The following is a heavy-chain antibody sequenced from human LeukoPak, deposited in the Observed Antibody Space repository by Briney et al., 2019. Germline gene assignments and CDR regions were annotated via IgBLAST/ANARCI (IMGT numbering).Heavy chain of an antibody. Sequence: SETLSLTCTVSGGSISSYYWSWIRQSPGKGLAWIAYIYYSGSTNYNPSLESRVTISVDTSKNQFSLKLSSVTAADTAIYYCARSTTVTTIYDAFDIWGQGTMLTVSS. CDR1: GGSISSYY. D-gene: IGHD4-17*01. J-gene: IGHJ3*02. CDR2: IYYSGST. V-gene: IGHV4-59*08. CDR3: ARSTTVTTIYDAFDI.